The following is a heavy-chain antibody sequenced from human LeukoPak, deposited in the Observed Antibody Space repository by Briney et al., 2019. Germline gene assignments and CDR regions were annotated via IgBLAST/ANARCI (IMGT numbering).Heavy chain of an antibody. CDR2: IYYSGST. V-gene: IGHV4-31*03. CDR1: GGSISSGGYY. J-gene: IGHJ2*01. D-gene: IGHD4-17*01. CDR3: ASYGDYGPQGWYFDL. Sequence: SQTLSLTCTVSGGSISSGGYYWSWIRQHPGKGLEWTGYIYYSGSTYYNPSLKSRVTISVDTSKNQFSLKLSSVTAADTAVYYCASYGDYGPQGWYFDLWGRGTLVTVSS.